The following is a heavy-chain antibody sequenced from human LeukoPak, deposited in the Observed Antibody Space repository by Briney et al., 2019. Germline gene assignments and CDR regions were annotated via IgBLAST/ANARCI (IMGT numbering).Heavy chain of an antibody. CDR3: AREATVVTPKHAFDI. J-gene: IGHJ3*02. D-gene: IGHD4-23*01. Sequence: GSLRLSCAASGFTVSSNYMSWVRQAPGKGLEWVSVIYSGGSTYYADSVKGRFTISRHNSKNTLYLQMNSLRAEDTAVYYCAREATVVTPKHAFDIWGQGTMVTVSS. CDR1: GFTVSSNY. CDR2: IYSGGST. V-gene: IGHV3-53*04.